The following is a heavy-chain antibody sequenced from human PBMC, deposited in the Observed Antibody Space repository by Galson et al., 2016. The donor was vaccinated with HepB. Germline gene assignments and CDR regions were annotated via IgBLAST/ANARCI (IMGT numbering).Heavy chain of an antibody. J-gene: IGHJ4*02. CDR3: ARRNLFDY. D-gene: IGHD1-14*01. CDR2: IKQDGSER. CDR1: GFTFTSYW. V-gene: IGHV3-7*01. Sequence: SLRLSCAASGFTFTSYWMSWVRQAPGKGLECVASIKQDGSERYYVDSVKGRFTISRDNAKNSLYLQMNSLRAEDTAVYYCARRNLFDYWGQGILVTVSS.